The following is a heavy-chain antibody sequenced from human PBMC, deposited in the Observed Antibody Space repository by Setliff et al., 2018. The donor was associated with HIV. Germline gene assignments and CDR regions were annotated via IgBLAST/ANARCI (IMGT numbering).Heavy chain of an antibody. Sequence: SETLSLTCTVSGGSISTYYWSWVRQPPGKGLEWSGSIYFTGSSDNNPSLKSRVTLSVDTSKHQFSLKLSSVTAADTAVYYCARVQMAYAAFDVWGQGTMVTVSS. J-gene: IGHJ3*01. V-gene: IGHV4-59*01. CDR2: IYFTGSS. CDR1: GGSISTYY. CDR3: ARVQMAYAAFDV. D-gene: IGHD4-17*01.